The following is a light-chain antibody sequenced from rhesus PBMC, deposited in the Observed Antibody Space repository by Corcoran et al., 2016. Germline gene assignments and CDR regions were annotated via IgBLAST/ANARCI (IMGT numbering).Light chain of an antibody. V-gene: IGKV3-10*01. CDR1: QSVSSY. Sequence: QVILTQSPATLSLSPGERATLSCRASQSVSSYLAWYQQKPGQAPRLLIYGASSRATGIPHRVGGRGSGKDCTRTISSLEPEDVGVYHCYQHSSGYSFGQGTKVEIK. CDR2: GAS. CDR3: YQHSSGYS. J-gene: IGKJ2*01.